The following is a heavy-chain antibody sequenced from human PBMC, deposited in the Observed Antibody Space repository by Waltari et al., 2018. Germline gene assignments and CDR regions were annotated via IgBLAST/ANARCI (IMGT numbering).Heavy chain of an antibody. CDR3: ARVVVVAAPLYMDV. Sequence: QVQLQESGPGLIKPSQTLSLTCTVSGASISSGDYYWSWIRQPPGKGLECIEYIYYTGSTYYNPSLKSRVTISVDTSKNQFSLKLSSVTAADTAVYYCARVVVVAAPLYMDVWGKGTTVIVSS. CDR1: GASISSGDYY. CDR2: IYYTGST. J-gene: IGHJ6*03. D-gene: IGHD2-15*01. V-gene: IGHV4-30-4*08.